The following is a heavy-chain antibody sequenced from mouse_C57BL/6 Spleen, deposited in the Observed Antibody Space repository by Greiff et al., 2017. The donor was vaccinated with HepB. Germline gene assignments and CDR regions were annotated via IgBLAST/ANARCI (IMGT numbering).Heavy chain of an antibody. CDR3: AREAGDY. CDR1: GYAFSSSW. CDR2: IYPGDGDT. V-gene: IGHV1-82*01. Sequence: QVQLQQSGPELVKPGASVKISCKASGYAFSSSWMNWVKQRPGKGLEWIGRIYPGDGDTNYNGKFKGKATLTADKSSSTAYMQLSSLTSEDSAVYLCAREAGDYWGQGTSVTVSS. J-gene: IGHJ4*01.